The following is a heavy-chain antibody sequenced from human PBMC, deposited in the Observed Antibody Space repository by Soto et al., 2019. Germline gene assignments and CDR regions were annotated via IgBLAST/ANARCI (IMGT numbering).Heavy chain of an antibody. V-gene: IGHV3-23*01. CDR1: GFTFRSYA. CDR2: ISGSGGST. CDR3: AKAVSDFWSGYYTGWYYYYGMDV. D-gene: IGHD3-3*01. Sequence: PGGSLRLSCAASGFTFRSYAMSWVRQAPGKGLEWVSAISGSGGSTYYADSVKGRFTISRDNSKNTLYLQMNSLRAEDTAVYYCAKAVSDFWSGYYTGWYYYYGMDVWGQGTTVTVSS. J-gene: IGHJ6*02.